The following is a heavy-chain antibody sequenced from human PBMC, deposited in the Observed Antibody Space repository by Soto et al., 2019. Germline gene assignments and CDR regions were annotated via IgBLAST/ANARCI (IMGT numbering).Heavy chain of an antibody. D-gene: IGHD2-15*01. V-gene: IGHV3-15*01. CDR2: IKSKTDGGTT. Sequence: GGSLRLSCAASGFTFSNAWMSWVRQAPGKGLAWVGRIKSKTDGGTTNYAATVKGRFTSSRDDSKNTLYLQMNSLKTEDTAVYYCTSENLMDCSGGSCYFDYWGQGTLVTVSS. CDR3: TSENLMDCSGGSCYFDY. CDR1: GFTFSNAW. J-gene: IGHJ4*02.